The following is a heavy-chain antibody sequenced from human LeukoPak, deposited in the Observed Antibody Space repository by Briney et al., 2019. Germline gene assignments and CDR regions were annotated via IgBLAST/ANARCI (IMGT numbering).Heavy chain of an antibody. D-gene: IGHD6-13*01. CDR2: ITHSGST. CDR3: ASRIAGSPFDI. J-gene: IGHJ3*02. CDR1: GESFSGNY. V-gene: IGHV4-34*01. Sequence: SETLSLTCAVYGESFSGNYWSWIRQSPEKGLEWIGEITHSGSTNYNPSLKSRVTISVDTSKNQFSLKLSSVTAADTAVYYCASRIAGSPFDIWGQGTMVTVSS.